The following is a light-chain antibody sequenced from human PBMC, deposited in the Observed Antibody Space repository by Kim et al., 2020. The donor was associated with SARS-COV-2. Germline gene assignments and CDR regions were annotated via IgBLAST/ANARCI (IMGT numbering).Light chain of an antibody. CDR2: ATS. V-gene: IGKV3-20*01. J-gene: IGKJ4*01. Sequence: SPRERATLSCRASQSVSTAYLVWYQQKVGQAPRLLLYATSSRANGVPDRFSGSGSETEFSLTISGLEPEDFAVYYCQQCQTTPLTFGGGTKVDIK. CDR1: QSVSTAY. CDR3: QQCQTTPLT.